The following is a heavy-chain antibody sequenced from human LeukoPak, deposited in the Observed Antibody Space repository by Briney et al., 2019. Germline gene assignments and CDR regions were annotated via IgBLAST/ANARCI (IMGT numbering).Heavy chain of an antibody. V-gene: IGHV3-48*03. D-gene: IGHD3-3*01. Sequence: GGSLRLSCAASGXTFRSYEINWVRQAPGNGLEWVSYIGPSGDTIYYADSVKGRFTISRDDARNSLYLQMNSLRAEDAAVYYCARYDFWSGNLDYWGQGTLVTVSS. CDR3: ARYDFWSGNLDY. CDR2: IGPSGDTI. CDR1: GXTFRSYE. J-gene: IGHJ4*02.